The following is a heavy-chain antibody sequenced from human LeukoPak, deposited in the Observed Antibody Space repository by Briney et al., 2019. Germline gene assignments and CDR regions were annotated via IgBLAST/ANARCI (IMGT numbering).Heavy chain of an antibody. CDR3: AKDGYSGYDWGVDY. CDR2: ISGSSGST. D-gene: IGHD5-12*01. CDR1: GFTFSSYA. J-gene: IGHJ4*02. Sequence: PGGSLRLSCAASGFTFSSYAMSLVRQAPGKGLEWVSAISGSSGSTYYADSVKGRFTISRDSSKNTLYLQMNSLRAEDTAVYYCAKDGYSGYDWGVDYWGQGTLVTVSS. V-gene: IGHV3-23*01.